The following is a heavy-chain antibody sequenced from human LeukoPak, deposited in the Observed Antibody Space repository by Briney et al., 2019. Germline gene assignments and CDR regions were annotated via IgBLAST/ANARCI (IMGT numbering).Heavy chain of an antibody. CDR2: IFYSGST. D-gene: IGHD2-21*01. J-gene: IGHJ4*02. CDR3: ARDGDGSIDY. Sequence: SETLSLTCTVSGGSISSYYWSWIRQPPGKGLEWIGYIFYSGSTSYNPSLESRVTMSVDTSKNQFSLKLSSVTAADTAVYYCARDGDGSIDYWGQGTLVTVSS. CDR1: GGSISSYY. V-gene: IGHV4-59*01.